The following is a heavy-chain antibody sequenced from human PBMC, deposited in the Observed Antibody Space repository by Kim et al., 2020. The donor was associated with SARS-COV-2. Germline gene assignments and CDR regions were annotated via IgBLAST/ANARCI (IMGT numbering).Heavy chain of an antibody. CDR1: GVSISTNTYY. Sequence: SETLSLTCTVSGVSISTNTYYWGWIRQPPGKGLEWIGSIYYSGSTYYNPSLKSRVTISVDTSKNQFSLNLSSVTAAETAVFYCARHVFDFWSGYYFDYWGQGTLVTASS. CDR2: IYYSGST. CDR3: ARHVFDFWSGYYFDY. V-gene: IGHV4-39*01. J-gene: IGHJ4*02. D-gene: IGHD3-3*01.